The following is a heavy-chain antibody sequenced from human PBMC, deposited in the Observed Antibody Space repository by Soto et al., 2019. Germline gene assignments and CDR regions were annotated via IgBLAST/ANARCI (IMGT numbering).Heavy chain of an antibody. CDR3: ARADYSSGWHGLDY. D-gene: IGHD6-19*01. J-gene: IGHJ4*02. CDR1: GYTFTSYG. Sequence: QVQLVQSGAEVKKPGASVKVSCKASGYTFTSYGISWVRQAPGQGLEWLGWISAYNGNTNYAQKLQGRVTMTTDTSTRTAYMELRSLRTDDTAVYYCARADYSSGWHGLDYWGQGTLVTVSS. CDR2: ISAYNGNT. V-gene: IGHV1-18*01.